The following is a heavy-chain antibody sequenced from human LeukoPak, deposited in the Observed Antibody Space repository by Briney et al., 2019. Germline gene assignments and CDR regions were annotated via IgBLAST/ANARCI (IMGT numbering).Heavy chain of an antibody. J-gene: IGHJ5*02. CDR1: GFTFSSYG. CDR3: ARGTRVLRFLEWLYWFDP. D-gene: IGHD3-3*01. Sequence: GGSLRLSCAASGFTFSSYGMHWVRQAPGKGLEWVSVIYSGGSTYYADSVKGRFTISRDNSKNTLYLQMNSLRAEDTAVYYCARGTRVLRFLEWLYWFDPWGQGTLVTVSS. CDR2: IYSGGST. V-gene: IGHV3-53*01.